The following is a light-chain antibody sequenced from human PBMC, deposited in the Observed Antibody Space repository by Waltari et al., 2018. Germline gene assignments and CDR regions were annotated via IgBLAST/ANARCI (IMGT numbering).Light chain of an antibody. CDR3: QQYYDTPRLT. J-gene: IGKJ4*01. V-gene: IGKV4-1*01. Sequence: DIVMTQSPDSLAVSLGERATTNCKSSTMVLYSSNNKNYLAWYQQKPGQPPKLLIYWASTRESGVPDRFSGSGSGTDFTLTISSLQAEDVAVYYCQQYYDTPRLTFGGGTKVEIK. CDR2: WAS. CDR1: TMVLYSSNNKNY.